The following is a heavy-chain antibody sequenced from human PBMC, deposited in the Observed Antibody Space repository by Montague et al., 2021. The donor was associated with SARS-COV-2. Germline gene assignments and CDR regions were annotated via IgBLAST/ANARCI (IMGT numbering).Heavy chain of an antibody. V-gene: IGHV4-31*03. Sequence: TLSLTCTVSGGSISSGGYCWNWIRQYPGKGLEWIGYIYNSGTTSYSPSLRSRATISIDTSKNLFSLKLTSVTAADTAAYYCARTVLYSGYDYSWFDPWGQETPVTVSS. D-gene: IGHD5-12*01. CDR1: GGSISSGGYC. J-gene: IGHJ5*02. CDR2: IYNSGTT. CDR3: ARTVLYSGYDYSWFDP.